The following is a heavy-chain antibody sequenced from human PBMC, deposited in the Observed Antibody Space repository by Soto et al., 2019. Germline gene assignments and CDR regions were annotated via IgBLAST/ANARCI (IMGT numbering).Heavy chain of an antibody. Sequence: QVQLQESGPGLVKPSQTLSLTCTVSGGSISSGDYYWSWIRQPPGKGLEWIGYIYYSGSTYYNPSSKNRVTISVDTSKNQSSLKLSSVTAADTAVYYCASEGTMLRDTDYWGQGTLVTVSS. D-gene: IGHD3-10*01. CDR2: IYYSGST. CDR3: ASEGTMLRDTDY. V-gene: IGHV4-30-4*01. CDR1: GGSISSGDYY. J-gene: IGHJ4*02.